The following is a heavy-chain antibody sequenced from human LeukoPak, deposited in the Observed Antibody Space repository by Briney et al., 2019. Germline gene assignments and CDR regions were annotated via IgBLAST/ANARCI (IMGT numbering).Heavy chain of an antibody. V-gene: IGHV1-2*02. Sequence: ASVKVSCKASGYTFTGYYIHWVRQAPGQGLEWMGWINPNSGGTNYAQKLQGRVTMTTDTSTSTAYMELRSLRPDDTAVYYCARGKTTNRELFPNWFDPWGQGTLVTVSS. J-gene: IGHJ5*02. D-gene: IGHD3-10*01. CDR3: ARGKTTNRELFPNWFDP. CDR1: GYTFTGYY. CDR2: INPNSGGT.